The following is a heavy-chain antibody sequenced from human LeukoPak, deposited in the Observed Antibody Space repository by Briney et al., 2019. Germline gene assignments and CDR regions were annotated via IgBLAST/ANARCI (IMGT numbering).Heavy chain of an antibody. CDR3: AIEYSSSSGFDY. Sequence: ASVKVSCKASGYTFTGYYMHWVRQAPGQGLEWMGWINPNSGGTNYAQKFQGWVTMTRDTSISTAYMELSRLRSVDTAVYYCAIEYSSSSGFDYWGQGTLVAVSS. V-gene: IGHV1-2*04. J-gene: IGHJ4*02. CDR2: INPNSGGT. CDR1: GYTFTGYY. D-gene: IGHD6-6*01.